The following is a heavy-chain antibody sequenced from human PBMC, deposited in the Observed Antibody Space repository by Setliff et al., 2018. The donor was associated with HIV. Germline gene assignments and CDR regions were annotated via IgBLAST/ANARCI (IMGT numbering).Heavy chain of an antibody. V-gene: IGHV3-48*03. CDR2: ISSSGTTI. D-gene: IGHD3-22*01. CDR1: GFTFSNYE. Sequence: GGSLRLSCAASGFTFSNYEMDWVRQAPGKGLEWVSYISSSGTTIYYADSVKGRFTISRDNAKNSLYLQMNSLRAEDTAVYYCARPNYYDSSGSFDYWGQGTLVTVSS. CDR3: ARPNYYDSSGSFDY. J-gene: IGHJ4*02.